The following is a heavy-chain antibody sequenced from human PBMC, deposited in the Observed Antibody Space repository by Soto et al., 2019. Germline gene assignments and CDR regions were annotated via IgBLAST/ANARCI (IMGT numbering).Heavy chain of an antibody. CDR1: GGTFISYA. D-gene: IGHD6-19*01. V-gene: IGHV1-69*01. CDR3: ARVRIAVADYYFDY. J-gene: IGHJ4*02. Sequence: KVSCRASGGTFISYAISWVRQAPGQGLEWMGGIIPIFGTANYAQKFQGRVTITADESTSTAYMELSSLRSEDTAVYYCARVRIAVADYYFDYWGQGTLVTVSS. CDR2: IIPIFGTA.